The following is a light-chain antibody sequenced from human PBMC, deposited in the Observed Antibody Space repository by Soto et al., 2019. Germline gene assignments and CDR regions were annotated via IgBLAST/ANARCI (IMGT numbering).Light chain of an antibody. CDR2: ATS. Sequence: DIHMTQSPSSLSASVIDRGTVTFLASQGISNYLAWYQQKPGKVPRLLIFATSTLQSGAPSRFRGAGSETDFTLTINGLQPEDVATYYCQKYNSAPWTFGQGTKVDIK. CDR3: QKYNSAPWT. CDR1: QGISNY. V-gene: IGKV1-27*01. J-gene: IGKJ1*01.